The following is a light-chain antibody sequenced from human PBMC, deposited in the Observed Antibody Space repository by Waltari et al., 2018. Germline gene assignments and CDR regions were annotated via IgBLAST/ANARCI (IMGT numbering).Light chain of an antibody. CDR2: EVT. J-gene: IGLJ2*01. CDR3: SSYTIRSTWV. V-gene: IGLV2-18*02. CDR1: SSDVGSYNR. Sequence: QSALTPPPSVSGSPGPSVTISCPGTSSDVGSYNRVSWYQQPPGTAPKLMIYEVTNRPSGVSDRFSGSKSGNTASLTISGLQADDEADYYCSSYTIRSTWVFGGGTRVTVL.